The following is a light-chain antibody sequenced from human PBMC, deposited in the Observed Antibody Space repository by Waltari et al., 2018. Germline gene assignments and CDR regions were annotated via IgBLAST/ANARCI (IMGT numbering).Light chain of an antibody. CDR3: QSFDSNLNGGVL. J-gene: IGLJ2*01. Sequence: QSVLTQPPSVSGAPGQRVTIACTGSSSNIGACTDVHWYQHLPGTAPKLLIYGNTDRPSGVPDRFSGSKSGTSASLAITGLRAEDEGDYYCQSFDSNLNGGVLFGGGTKLTVL. V-gene: IGLV1-40*01. CDR1: SSNIGACTD. CDR2: GNT.